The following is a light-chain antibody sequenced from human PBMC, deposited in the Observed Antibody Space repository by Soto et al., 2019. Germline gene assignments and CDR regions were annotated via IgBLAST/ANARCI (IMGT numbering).Light chain of an antibody. CDR2: DVN. V-gene: IGLV2-14*01. CDR3: SSYTTSSLVV. J-gene: IGLJ2*01. Sequence: QSALTQPASVSGSPGQSITISCTGTSSDVGGYNYVSWYQQPPGKAPKLMIYDVNHRPSGVSNRFSGSKSGNTASLTISGLQAEDEADYYCSSYTTSSLVVFGGGTKLTVL. CDR1: SSDVGGYNY.